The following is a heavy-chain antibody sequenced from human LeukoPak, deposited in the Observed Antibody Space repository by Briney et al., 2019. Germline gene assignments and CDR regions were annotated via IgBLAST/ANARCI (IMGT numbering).Heavy chain of an antibody. J-gene: IGHJ3*02. CDR1: GGSISSSSYY. CDR3: ARADGSQYYYDSSGYSDAFDI. CDR2: IYYSGST. D-gene: IGHD3-22*01. Sequence: SETLSLTCTVSGGSISSSSYYWGWIRQPPGKGLEWIGSIYYSGSTNYNPSLKSRVTISVDKSKNQFSLKLSSVTAADTAVYYCARADGSQYYYDSSGYSDAFDIWGQGTMVTVSS. V-gene: IGHV4-39*07.